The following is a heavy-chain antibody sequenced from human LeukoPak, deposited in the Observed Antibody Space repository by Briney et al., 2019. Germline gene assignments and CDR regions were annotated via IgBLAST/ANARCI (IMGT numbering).Heavy chain of an antibody. CDR2: IIPMFGTA. Sequence: SVKVSCKASGGTFSSYAISWVRQAPGQGLEWMGRIIPMFGTANYAQKFQGRVTITTDESTSTAYMELSSLRSEDTAVYYCARSSPYPEPGWFDPWGQGTLVTVSS. CDR3: ARSSPYPEPGWFDP. V-gene: IGHV1-69*05. D-gene: IGHD1-14*01. J-gene: IGHJ5*02. CDR1: GGTFSSYA.